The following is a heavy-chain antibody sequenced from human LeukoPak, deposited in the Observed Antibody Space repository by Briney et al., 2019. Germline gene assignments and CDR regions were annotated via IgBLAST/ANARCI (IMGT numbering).Heavy chain of an antibody. CDR3: AKASARVTSSPRYYYYAMDV. D-gene: IGHD2-21*02. CDR1: AFTFDNYA. V-gene: IGHV3-43D*03. CDR2: ITWDSGST. Sequence: GGSLRLSCAASAFTFDNYAMHWVRQAPGKGLEWVSLITWDSGSTYYSDSVRGRFTIPRDNSKNSLYLQMNSLRAEDTALYYCAKASARVTSSPRYYYYAMDVWGQGTTVTVSS. J-gene: IGHJ6*02.